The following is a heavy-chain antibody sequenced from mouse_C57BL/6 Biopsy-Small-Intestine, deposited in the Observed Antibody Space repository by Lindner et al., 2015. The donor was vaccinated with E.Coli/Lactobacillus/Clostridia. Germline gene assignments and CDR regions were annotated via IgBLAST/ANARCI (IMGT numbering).Heavy chain of an antibody. Sequence: VQLQESGGGLVQPKGSLKLSCAASGFSFNTYAMNWVRQAPGKGLEWVARIRSKSNNYATYYADSVKDRFTISRDDSQSMLYLQMNNLKTEDTAMYYCVRGQLGHMGAMDYWGQGTSVTVST. J-gene: IGHJ4*01. CDR2: IRSKSNNYAT. D-gene: IGHD3-3*01. CDR3: VRGQLGHMGAMDY. CDR1: GFSFNTYA. V-gene: IGHV10-1*01.